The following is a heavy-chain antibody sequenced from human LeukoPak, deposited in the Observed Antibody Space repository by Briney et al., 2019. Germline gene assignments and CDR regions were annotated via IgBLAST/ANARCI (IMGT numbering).Heavy chain of an antibody. V-gene: IGHV1-2*02. J-gene: IGHJ4*02. CDR2: INPNSGGT. D-gene: IGHD1-26*01. Sequence: ASVKFSCKASGYTFTGYYMHWVRQAPGQGLEWMGWINPNSGGTNYAQKFQGRVTMTRDTSISTAYMELSRLRSDDTAVYYCARSLLSGSYPDYWGQGTLVTVSS. CDR3: ARSLLSGSYPDY. CDR1: GYTFTGYY.